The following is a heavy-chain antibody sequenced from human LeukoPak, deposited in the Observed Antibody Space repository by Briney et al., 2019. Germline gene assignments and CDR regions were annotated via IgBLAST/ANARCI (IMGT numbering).Heavy chain of an antibody. D-gene: IGHD2-8*01. CDR3: AKAPGVAGFYMDV. J-gene: IGHJ6*03. V-gene: IGHV3-30*02. Sequence: PGGSLRLSCAASGFTFSSYGMHWVRQAPGKGLEWVAIIRSDGSDKSYAHSVEGRMTISRDNSQNTLYLQMNSLRAEDTAVYFCAKAPGVAGFYMDVWGKGTTVTVSS. CDR1: GFTFSSYG. CDR2: IRSDGSDK.